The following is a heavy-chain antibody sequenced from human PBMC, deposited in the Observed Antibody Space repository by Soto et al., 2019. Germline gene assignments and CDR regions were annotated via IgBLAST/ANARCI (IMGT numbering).Heavy chain of an antibody. D-gene: IGHD3-10*01. J-gene: IGHJ4*02. V-gene: IGHV1-18*01. CDR1: GYTFSTYG. CDR2: TVAISEST. CDR3: ARVAGYGSGSRHFDN. Sequence: QVQLVQSETEVAEPGASVRLSCKTSGYTFSTYGLSWVRQAPGQGLEWMGWTVAISESTIYAQKFQGRVTVTTARSPHPGYLELSRLTSDDTALYYCARVAGYGSGSRHFDNWGQGTLVTVSS.